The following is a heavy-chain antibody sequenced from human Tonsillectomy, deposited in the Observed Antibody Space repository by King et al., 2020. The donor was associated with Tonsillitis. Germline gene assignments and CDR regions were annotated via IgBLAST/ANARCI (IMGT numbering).Heavy chain of an antibody. J-gene: IGHJ5*02. CDR1: GGSFSDYY. Sequence: VQLQQWGAGLLKPSETLSLTCAVYGGSFSDYYWSWIRQPPGKGLEWIGEINHRGSTNYNPSLKSRVTISVDTSKNQFSLKLNSVTAADTAVYYCASRLRYFDWSFDPWGQGTLVTVSS. D-gene: IGHD3-9*01. CDR2: INHRGST. V-gene: IGHV4-34*01. CDR3: ASRLRYFDWSFDP.